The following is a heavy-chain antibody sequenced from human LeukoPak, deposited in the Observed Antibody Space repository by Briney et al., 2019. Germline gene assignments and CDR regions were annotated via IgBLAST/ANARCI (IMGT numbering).Heavy chain of an antibody. CDR2: ISSSGSTI. Sequence: PGGSLRLSCAASGFTFSSYEMNWVRQAPGKGLEWVSYISSSGSTIYYADSVKGRFTISRDNAKNSLYLQMNSLRVEDTAVYYCARVATMVRVPLDALDIWGQGTMVSVSS. J-gene: IGHJ3*02. V-gene: IGHV3-48*03. D-gene: IGHD3-10*01. CDR1: GFTFSSYE. CDR3: ARVATMVRVPLDALDI.